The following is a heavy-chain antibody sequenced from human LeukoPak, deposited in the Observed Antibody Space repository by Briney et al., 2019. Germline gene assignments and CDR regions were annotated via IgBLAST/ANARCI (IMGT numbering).Heavy chain of an antibody. CDR1: GGSISSYY. V-gene: IGHV4-59*01. CDR3: ARVGVDYSGNIIKYYFDY. D-gene: IGHD4-23*01. Sequence: SETLSLTSTVSGGSISSYYWSWIRQPPGKGLEWIGYIYYSGSTNYNPSLESRVIISVDTSKNQFSLKLSPVIAADTAVYYCARVGVDYSGNIIKYYFDYWGQGTLVTVSS. CDR2: IYYSGST. J-gene: IGHJ4*02.